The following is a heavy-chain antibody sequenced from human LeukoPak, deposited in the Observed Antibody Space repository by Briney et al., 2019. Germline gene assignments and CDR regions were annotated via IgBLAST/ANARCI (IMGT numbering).Heavy chain of an antibody. CDR1: GFTFKSYT. D-gene: IGHD2-2*01. CDR2: ITSSLSYI. J-gene: IGHJ6*02. V-gene: IGHV3-21*01. CDR3: ARDFGRTSDWQPRLYYGMDV. Sequence: PGGSLRLSCAASGFTFKSYTMNCVRQAPGKGLEWVSSITSSLSYISYADSVKGRFTNSRDNAKNSLSLQMNSLRAEDTAVYYCARDFGRTSDWQPRLYYGMDVWGQGTTVTVSS.